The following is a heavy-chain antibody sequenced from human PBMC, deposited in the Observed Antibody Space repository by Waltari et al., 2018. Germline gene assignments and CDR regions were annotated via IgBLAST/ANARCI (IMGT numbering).Heavy chain of an antibody. V-gene: IGHV1-69*01. CDR2: ISPILVTA. D-gene: IGHD4-17*01. CDR1: GGTFSTYA. Sequence: QVQLVQSGAEVKKPGSSVKVSCKASGGTFSTYAISWVRQAPGQGLEWMGGISPILVTANYAQKFQGRVTSTADESTSTAYMELSSLRSEDTAVYYCARSHTDYYYYYGMDVWGQGTTVTVSS. CDR3: ARSHTDYYYYYGMDV. J-gene: IGHJ6*02.